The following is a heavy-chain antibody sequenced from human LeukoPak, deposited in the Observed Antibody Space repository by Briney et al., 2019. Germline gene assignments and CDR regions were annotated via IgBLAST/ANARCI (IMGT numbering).Heavy chain of an antibody. CDR2: FGTAGDT. CDR3: TTEVPNGDLRFDY. J-gene: IGHJ4*02. CDR1: GFTFSSYD. D-gene: IGHD4-17*01. V-gene: IGHV3-13*01. Sequence: GGSLRLSCAASGFTFSSYDMQWVRQATGKGLEWVSAFGTAGDTYYPGSVKGRFTISRENAKNSLYLQMNSLRAGDTAVYYCTTEVPNGDLRFDYWGQGTLVTVSS.